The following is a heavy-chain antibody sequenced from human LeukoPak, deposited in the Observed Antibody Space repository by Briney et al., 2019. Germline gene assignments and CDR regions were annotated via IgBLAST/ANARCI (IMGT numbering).Heavy chain of an antibody. Sequence: PSETLSLTCAVYGGSFSGYYWSWIRQPPGKGLEWIGEINHSGSTNYNPSLKSRVTISVDTSKNQFSLKLSSVTAADTAVYYCARSGSRGHPDYYGSGSYTYWGQGTLVTVSS. CDR3: ARSGSRGHPDYYGSGSYTY. CDR2: INHSGST. CDR1: GGSFSGYY. J-gene: IGHJ4*02. D-gene: IGHD3-10*01. V-gene: IGHV4-34*01.